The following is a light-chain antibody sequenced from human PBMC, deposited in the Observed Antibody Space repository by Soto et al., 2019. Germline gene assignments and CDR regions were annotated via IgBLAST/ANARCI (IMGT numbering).Light chain of an antibody. CDR3: SSYTSSSTRV. CDR1: SSDVGGYNY. CDR2: DVS. Sequence: HSVLTQPASVSGSPGPSITISCTGTSSDVGGYNYVSWYQQHPGKAPKLMICDVSNRPSGVSNRFSGSKSGNTASLSISGLQAEDEADYYCSSYTSSSTRVFGTGTKAPS. J-gene: IGLJ1*01. V-gene: IGLV2-14*01.